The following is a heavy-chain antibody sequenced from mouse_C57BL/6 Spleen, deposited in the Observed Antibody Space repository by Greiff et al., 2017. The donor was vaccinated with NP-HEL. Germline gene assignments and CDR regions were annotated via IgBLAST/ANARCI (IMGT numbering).Heavy chain of an antibody. D-gene: IGHD1-1*01. Sequence: EVQLQQSGPELVKPGASVKISCKVSGYSFTDYNMNWVKQSNGKSLEWIGVINPNYGTTSYNQKFKGKATLTVDPSSSTAYMQLNSLTSEDSAVYYCAHYYGSSYAMDYWGQGTSVTVSS. CDR3: AHYYGSSYAMDY. CDR1: GYSFTDYN. J-gene: IGHJ4*01. V-gene: IGHV1-39*01. CDR2: INPNYGTT.